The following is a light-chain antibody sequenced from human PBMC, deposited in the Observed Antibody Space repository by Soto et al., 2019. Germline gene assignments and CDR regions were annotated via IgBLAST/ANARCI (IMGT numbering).Light chain of an antibody. V-gene: IGLV1-40*01. CDR1: SSNIGAGYD. Sequence: QSVLTQPPSVTGDPGQRVTISCTGSSSNIGAGYDVHWYQQLPGTAPKLLIYGNSNRPSGVPDRFSGSKSGTSASLAITGLQAEDEADYSCQSYDSSLSVVVFGGGTKFTVL. CDR3: QSYDSSLSVVV. J-gene: IGLJ2*01. CDR2: GNS.